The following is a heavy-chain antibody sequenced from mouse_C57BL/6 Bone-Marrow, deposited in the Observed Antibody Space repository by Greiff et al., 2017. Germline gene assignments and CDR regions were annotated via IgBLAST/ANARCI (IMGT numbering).Heavy chain of an antibody. Sequence: LVESDAELVKPGASVKISCKVSGYTFTDHTIHWMKQRPEQGLEWIGYIYPRDGSTKYNEKFKGKATLTADKSSSTAYMQLNSLTSEDSAVYFCARGAITTGGYYYAMDYWGQGTSVTVSS. J-gene: IGHJ4*01. CDR3: ARGAITTGGYYYAMDY. CDR1: GYTFTDHT. CDR2: IYPRDGST. D-gene: IGHD2-4*01. V-gene: IGHV1-78*01.